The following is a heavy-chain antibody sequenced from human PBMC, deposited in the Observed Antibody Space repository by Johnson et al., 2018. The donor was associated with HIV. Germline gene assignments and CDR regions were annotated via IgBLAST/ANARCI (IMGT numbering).Heavy chain of an antibody. V-gene: IGHV3-13*01. CDR1: GFTFSSYD. J-gene: IGHJ3*02. CDR2: IGTAGDT. Sequence: VQLVESVGGLVQPGGSLRLSCASSGFTFSSYDMHWVRQGTGKGLEWVSAIGTAGDTYYPGSVKGRFTISRENAKNSLYLQMNSLRAGDTAMYYCARANWPGSAFDSWDQGTMVTVSS. D-gene: IGHD1-1*01. CDR3: ARANWPGSAFDS.